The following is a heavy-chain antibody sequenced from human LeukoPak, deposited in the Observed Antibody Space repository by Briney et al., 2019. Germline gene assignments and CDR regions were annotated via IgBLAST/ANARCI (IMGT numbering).Heavy chain of an antibody. CDR3: AKERDSYDFWSGTDY. D-gene: IGHD3-3*01. Sequence: PGGSLRLSCAASGFTFDDYAMHWVRQAPGKGLEWVSLISWDGGSTYYADSVKGRFTISRDNSKNSLYLQMNSLRAEDTALYYCAKERDSYDFWSGTDYWGQGTLVTVSS. CDR2: ISWDGGST. J-gene: IGHJ4*02. V-gene: IGHV3-43D*04. CDR1: GFTFDDYA.